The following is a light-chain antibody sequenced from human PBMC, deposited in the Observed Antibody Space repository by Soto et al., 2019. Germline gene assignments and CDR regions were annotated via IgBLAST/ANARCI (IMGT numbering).Light chain of an antibody. CDR2: SAS. Sequence: EIVLTQSPATLSLSPGERATLFCRASQSAGIRSRAWSQQKPGQAPRLVISSASFRATGIPERFSGSASGTDFTLTISRLEPEDFAVYYCQQYASSPLTFGGGTKVEV. CDR1: QSAGIRS. CDR3: QQYASSPLT. J-gene: IGKJ4*01. V-gene: IGKV3-20*01.